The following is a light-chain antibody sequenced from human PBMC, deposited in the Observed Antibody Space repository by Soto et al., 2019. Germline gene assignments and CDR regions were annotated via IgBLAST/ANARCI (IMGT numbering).Light chain of an antibody. V-gene: IGLV1-40*01. CDR1: YSNIGAGYE. Sequence: HSELTQPPSVSGAPGQRVTISCTGSYSNIGAGYEVHWYQQVPGTAPKLLVSGHNNRPSGVPDRFFGSKSGSSASLTIIGLQAEDEADYYCQSFDNSVSGSGVFGGGTKLTVL. CDR3: QSFDNSVSGSGV. CDR2: GHN. J-gene: IGLJ3*02.